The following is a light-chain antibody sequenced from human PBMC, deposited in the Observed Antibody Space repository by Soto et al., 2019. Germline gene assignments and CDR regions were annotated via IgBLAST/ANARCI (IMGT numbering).Light chain of an antibody. CDR1: QSVGSN. Sequence: EIVMTQSPATLSVSPGERATLSCRASQSVGSNLAWYQQKSGQAPSLLIYSASTRATGIPARFSGSGYGTEFTLTISSLQSEDFAVYYCQQYNDRPLTFGQGTRLEIK. CDR3: QQYNDRPLT. J-gene: IGKJ5*01. CDR2: SAS. V-gene: IGKV3-15*01.